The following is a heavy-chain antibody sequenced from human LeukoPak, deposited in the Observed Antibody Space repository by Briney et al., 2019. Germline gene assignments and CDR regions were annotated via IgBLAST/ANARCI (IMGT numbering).Heavy chain of an antibody. V-gene: IGHV3-48*04. CDR3: ATDLSYTSSWSDY. CDR2: ISSDTSTI. Sequence: GGSLRLSCAASGFSFSSYSMNWVRQAPGKGLEWVSYISSDTSTIYYADSVKGRFTISRDNAKNSLYLQMNSLRAEDTAVYYCATDLSYTSSWSDYWGQGTLVTVSS. CDR1: GFSFSSYS. D-gene: IGHD6-13*01. J-gene: IGHJ4*02.